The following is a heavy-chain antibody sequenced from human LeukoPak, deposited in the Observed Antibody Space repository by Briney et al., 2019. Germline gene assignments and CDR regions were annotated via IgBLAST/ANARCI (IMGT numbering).Heavy chain of an antibody. Sequence: SQTLSLTCTVSGGSISSGDYYWSWIRQPPGKGLEWIGYIYYSGSTNYNPSLKSRVTKSVDTSKNQFSLKLSSVTAADTAVYYCARHRRQHYDILTGYYDYWGQGTLVTVSS. CDR1: GGSISSGDYY. D-gene: IGHD3-9*01. CDR2: IYYSGST. J-gene: IGHJ4*02. V-gene: IGHV4-30-4*01. CDR3: ARHRRQHYDILTGYYDY.